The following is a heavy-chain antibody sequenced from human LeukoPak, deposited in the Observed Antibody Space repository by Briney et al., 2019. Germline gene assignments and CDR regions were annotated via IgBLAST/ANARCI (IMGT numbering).Heavy chain of an antibody. Sequence: GGSLRLSCDVSGFSFSDYAMHWVRQAPGKGLEWVSGISAGGHNTYYADPVKGRFTISRDSSKNTLFVQMNSLSSDLTAVDSCANQPERYCSGGSCLPSTGWGQGTLVTVSS. CDR1: GFSFSDYA. D-gene: IGHD2-15*01. J-gene: IGHJ4*02. CDR2: ISAGGHNT. V-gene: IGHV3-23*01. CDR3: ANQPERYCSGGSCLPSTG.